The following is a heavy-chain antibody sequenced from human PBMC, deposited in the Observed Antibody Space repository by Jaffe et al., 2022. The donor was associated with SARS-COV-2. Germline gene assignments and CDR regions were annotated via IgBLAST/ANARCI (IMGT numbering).Heavy chain of an antibody. CDR3: ARIFRRRYYDSSGYHFDY. CDR1: GFSLSNARMG. J-gene: IGHJ4*02. V-gene: IGHV2-26*01. D-gene: IGHD3-22*01. CDR2: IFSNDEK. Sequence: QVTLKESGPVLVKPTETLTLTCTVSGFSLSNARMGVSWIRQPPGKALEWLAHIFSNDEKSYSTSLKSRLTISKDTSKSQVVLTMTNMDPVDTATYYCARIFRRRYYDSSGYHFDYWGQGTLVTVSS.